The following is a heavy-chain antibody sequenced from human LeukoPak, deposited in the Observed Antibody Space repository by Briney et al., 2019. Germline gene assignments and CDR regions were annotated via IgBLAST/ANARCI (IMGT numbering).Heavy chain of an antibody. CDR1: GGSISSSSYY. CDR3: AGTMIVVKTGFDY. D-gene: IGHD3-22*01. CDR2: IYYSGST. J-gene: IGHJ4*02. V-gene: IGHV4-39*01. Sequence: SETLSLTCTVSGGSISSSSYYWGWIRQPPGKGLEWIGSIYYSGSTYYNPSLKSRVTISVDTSKNQFSLKLSSVTAADTAVYYRAGTMIVVKTGFDYWGQGTLVTVSS.